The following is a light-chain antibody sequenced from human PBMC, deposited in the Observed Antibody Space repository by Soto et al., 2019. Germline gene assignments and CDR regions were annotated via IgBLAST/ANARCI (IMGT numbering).Light chain of an antibody. J-gene: IGKJ1*01. CDR1: QSIRRW. Sequence: DIQMTQSPSMLSASVGDRVTIACRASQSIRRWLAWYQQKPGKAPKLLIFDASTLESGVPSRFSGRGSETEFTLTISSLQPDDFATHYCQQYNSYSPATFGQGTKVEI. CDR2: DAS. CDR3: QQYNSYSPAT. V-gene: IGKV1-5*01.